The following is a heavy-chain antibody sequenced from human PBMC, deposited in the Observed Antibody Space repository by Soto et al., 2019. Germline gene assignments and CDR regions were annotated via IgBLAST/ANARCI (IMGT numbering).Heavy chain of an antibody. CDR2: IIPIFGTA. J-gene: IGHJ4*02. V-gene: IGHV1-69*12. CDR3: ARDKRDTVEVARFDY. D-gene: IGHD5-12*01. CDR1: GGTFSSYA. Sequence: QVQLVQSGAEVKMHGSSLKVSCKASGGTFSSYAISWVRQAPGQGLEWMGGIIPIFGTANYAQKFQGRVTITADESTSTAYMELSSLRSEDTAVYYCARDKRDTVEVARFDYWGQGTLVTVSS.